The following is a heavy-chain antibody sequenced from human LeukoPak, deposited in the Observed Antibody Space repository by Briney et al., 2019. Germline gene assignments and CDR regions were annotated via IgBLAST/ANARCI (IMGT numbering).Heavy chain of an antibody. CDR3: ARRGIVIRAVIIVGFHRAAYYFDY. CDR2: ISSSGSTI. Sequence: PAGGSLRLSCAASGFTFSSYEMNWVRQAPGKGLEWVSYISSSGSTIYYADPVKGRFTIPRDNPKNTLYLQMNSLRAEDTAGYFCARRGIVIRAVIIVGFHRAAYYFDYWGQGALVTVSS. D-gene: IGHD3-10*01. V-gene: IGHV3-48*03. CDR1: GFTFSSYE. J-gene: IGHJ4*02.